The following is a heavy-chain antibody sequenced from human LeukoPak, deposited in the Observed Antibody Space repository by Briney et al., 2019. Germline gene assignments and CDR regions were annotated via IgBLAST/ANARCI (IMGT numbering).Heavy chain of an antibody. Sequence: GGSLRLSCAASGFTFSSYAMSWVRQAPGKGREWVSAISGSGGSTYYADSVKGRFTISRDNSKNTLYLQMNSLRAEDTAVYYCARSPHGDYGPFDYWGQGTLVTVPS. CDR1: GFTFSSYA. D-gene: IGHD4-17*01. CDR2: ISGSGGST. CDR3: ARSPHGDYGPFDY. J-gene: IGHJ4*02. V-gene: IGHV3-23*01.